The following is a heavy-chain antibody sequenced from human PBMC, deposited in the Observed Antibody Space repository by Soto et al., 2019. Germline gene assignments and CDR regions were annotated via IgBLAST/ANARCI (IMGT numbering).Heavy chain of an antibody. D-gene: IGHD3-10*01. J-gene: IGHJ5*02. CDR3: ARLSGVVGYNWFDP. CDR2: TYYSGST. V-gene: IGHV4-31*03. CDR1: GGSISSGGYY. Sequence: PSETLSLTCTVSGGSISSGGYYWSWIRQHPGKGLEWIGYTYYSGSTYYNPSLKSRVTISVDTSKNQFSLKLSSVTAADTAVYYCARLSGVVGYNWFDPWGQGTLVTVSS.